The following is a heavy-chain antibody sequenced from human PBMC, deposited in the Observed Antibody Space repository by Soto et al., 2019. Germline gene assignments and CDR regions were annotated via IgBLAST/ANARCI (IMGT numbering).Heavy chain of an antibody. CDR1: GGSISSYY. CDR3: ATKGDYGGWFDP. Sequence: SETLSLTCTVSGGSISSYYWSWIRQPPGKGLEWIGYIYYSGSTNYSPSLKSRVTMSVDTSKNQFSLKLTSVTAADTAVYYCATKGDYGGWFDPWGQGTLVTVSS. V-gene: IGHV4-59*12. J-gene: IGHJ5*02. D-gene: IGHD3-10*01. CDR2: IYYSGST.